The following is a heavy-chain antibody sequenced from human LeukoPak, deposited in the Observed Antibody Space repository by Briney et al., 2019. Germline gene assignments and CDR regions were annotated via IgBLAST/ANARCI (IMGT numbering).Heavy chain of an antibody. CDR2: IYYSGRT. V-gene: IGHV4-59*08. Sequence: PSETLSLTCTVSGGSISSYYWSWIRQPPGEGLEWIGYIYYSGRTNYNPSLKSRVTISVDTSKNQFSLKLSSVTAADTAVYYCAGQSFSTGLVDYWGQGTLVTVSS. D-gene: IGHD2-8*02. J-gene: IGHJ4*02. CDR3: AGQSFSTGLVDY. CDR1: GGSISSYY.